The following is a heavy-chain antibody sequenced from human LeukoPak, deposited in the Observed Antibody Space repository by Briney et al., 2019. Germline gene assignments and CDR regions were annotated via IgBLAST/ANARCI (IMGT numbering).Heavy chain of an antibody. D-gene: IGHD3-22*01. CDR1: GFTFSSYS. CDR3: ARDKYYYDSSGGGYYFDY. Sequence: GGSLRLSCAAFGFTFSSYSMNWVCQAPGKGLEWLSYISTSSTTIYYADSVKGRFTISRDNAKNSLYLQMNSLRAEDTAVYYCARDKYYYDSSGGGYYFDYWGQGTLVTVSS. V-gene: IGHV3-48*01. CDR2: ISTSSTTI. J-gene: IGHJ4*02.